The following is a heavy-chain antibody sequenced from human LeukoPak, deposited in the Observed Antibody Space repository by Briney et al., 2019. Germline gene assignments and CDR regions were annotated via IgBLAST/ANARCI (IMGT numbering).Heavy chain of an antibody. CDR2: IYPGDSDT. V-gene: IGHV5-51*01. Sequence: GESLKISCKASAYSFTTYWIGWVRQMPGKGLEWIGIIYPGDSDTRYSPSFQGHVTISVDNSISTAYLQWSSLKASDTGIYYCARRAVSGTYSNSYPFDYWAQGTLVTVSS. CDR1: AYSFTTYW. D-gene: IGHD1-26*01. J-gene: IGHJ4*02. CDR3: ARRAVSGTYSNSYPFDY.